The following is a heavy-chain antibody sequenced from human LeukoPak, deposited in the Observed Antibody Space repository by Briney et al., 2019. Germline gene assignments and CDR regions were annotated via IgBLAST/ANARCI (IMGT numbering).Heavy chain of an antibody. CDR1: GFTYSSYG. Sequence: GGSLRLSCAASGFTYSSYGMHWVRQAPGKGLEWVAFIRYDGTNQYYPDSVKGRFTISRDNSNNRLYLQMNSLRADDTAVYYCARDPRREYYYGSGSFLDYWGQGTLVTVSS. CDR2: IRYDGTNQ. J-gene: IGHJ4*02. CDR3: ARDPRREYYYGSGSFLDY. V-gene: IGHV3-30*02. D-gene: IGHD3-10*01.